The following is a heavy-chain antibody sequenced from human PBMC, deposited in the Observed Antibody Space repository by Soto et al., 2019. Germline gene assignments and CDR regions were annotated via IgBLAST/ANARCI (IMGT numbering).Heavy chain of an antibody. D-gene: IGHD5-12*01. J-gene: IGHJ6*03. CDR2: ISHSGGT. V-gene: IGHV4-34*01. CDR1: GGSFSDYY. Sequence: SETLSLTCAVYGGSFSDYYWSWIRQPPGKGLEWIGEISHSGGTNYNPSLKSRVTISVDRSKNQFSLQLSSVTAADTAVYYCARGDAVATINYYYYYRDVWGKGTPVTVSS. CDR3: ARGDAVATINYYYYYRDV.